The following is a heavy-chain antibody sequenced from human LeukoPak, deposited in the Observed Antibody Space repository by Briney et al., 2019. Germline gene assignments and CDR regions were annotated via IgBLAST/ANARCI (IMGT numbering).Heavy chain of an antibody. D-gene: IGHD4-17*01. V-gene: IGHV3-23*01. J-gene: IGHJ4*02. Sequence: PGGFLRLSCAASGFTFSSYAMSWVRQAPGKGLEWVSAISGSGGSTYYADSVKGRFTISRDNSKNTLYLQMNSLRAEDTAVYYCAKXYDXGXXGXXXXDYWGQGTXVTVSS. CDR1: GFTFSSYA. CDR2: ISGSGGST. CDR3: AKXYDXGXXGXXXXDY.